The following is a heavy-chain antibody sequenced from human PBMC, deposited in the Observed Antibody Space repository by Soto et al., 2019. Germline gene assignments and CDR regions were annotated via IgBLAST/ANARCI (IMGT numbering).Heavy chain of an antibody. V-gene: IGHV4-59*12. Sequence: ASETLSLTCTVSGGSNSDYYWTWIRQPPGKGLEWIGNIYYTGSTNYNPSLKSRVTISLDTSKNQFSLKLKPVTAADTAVYSRAREVICVHDSSYVLAVWAQGTTDTGSS. CDR1: GGSNSDYY. J-gene: IGHJ6*01. D-gene: IGHD3-16*02. CDR3: AREVICVHDSSYVLAV. CDR2: IYYTGST.